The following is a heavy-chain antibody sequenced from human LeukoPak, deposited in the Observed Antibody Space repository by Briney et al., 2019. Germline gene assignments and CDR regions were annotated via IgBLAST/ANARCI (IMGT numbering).Heavy chain of an antibody. V-gene: IGHV1-18*01. CDR2: ISAYNGNT. CDR3: ARPFSSGWPFDY. J-gene: IGHJ4*02. Sequence: ASVKVSCKASGYTFTSYGISWVRQAPGQGLEWMGWISAYNGNTSYAQKLQGRVTMTTDTSTSTAYMELRSLRSDDTAVYYCARPFSSGWPFDYWGQGTLVTVSS. D-gene: IGHD6-19*01. CDR1: GYTFTSYG.